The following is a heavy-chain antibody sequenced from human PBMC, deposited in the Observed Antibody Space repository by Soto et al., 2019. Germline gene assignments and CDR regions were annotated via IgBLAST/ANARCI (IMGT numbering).Heavy chain of an antibody. CDR3: ATRRVGRNYYYDMDV. J-gene: IGHJ6*02. V-gene: IGHV3-30*03. CDR2: ILYDGSNK. D-gene: IGHD2-2*01. Sequence: QVQLVESGGGVVQPGRSLRLSCAASGFTFSSYGMHWVRQAPGKGLEWVAVILYDGSNKYYADSVKGRFTISRDNSQNTLYLQMNSLRAEDTAVYYCATRRVGRNYYYDMDVWGQGTTVTVSS. CDR1: GFTFSSYG.